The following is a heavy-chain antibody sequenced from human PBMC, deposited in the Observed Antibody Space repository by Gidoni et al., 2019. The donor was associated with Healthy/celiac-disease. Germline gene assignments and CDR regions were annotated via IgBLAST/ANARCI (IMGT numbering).Heavy chain of an antibody. J-gene: IGHJ6*02. Sequence: QVQLVESGGGVVQPGRSLRLSCAASGFTFSSYAMHWFRQSPGKVLEWVAVISYDGSNKYYADSMKVRFTISRDNSKNTLYLQMNSLRAEDTAVYYCARDPEWAAVATSSGMDVWGQGTTVTVSS. V-gene: IGHV3-30*04. D-gene: IGHD6-19*01. CDR3: ARDPEWAAVATSSGMDV. CDR2: ISYDGSNK. CDR1: GFTFSSYA.